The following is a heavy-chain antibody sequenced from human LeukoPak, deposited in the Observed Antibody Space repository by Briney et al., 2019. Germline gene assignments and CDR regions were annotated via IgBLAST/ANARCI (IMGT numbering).Heavy chain of an antibody. Sequence: GGAQRLCCAAPGISFICYLMRWGRPAAREGVGRGANIKQDGSEKYYVDSVKGRFTISRDNAKNSLYLQMNSLRAEDTAVYYCARDGVVSPWPEYFQHWGQGTLVTVSS. D-gene: IGHD3-22*01. CDR3: ARDGVVSPWPEYFQH. V-gene: IGHV3-7*01. J-gene: IGHJ1*01. CDR1: GISFICYL. CDR2: IKQDGSEK.